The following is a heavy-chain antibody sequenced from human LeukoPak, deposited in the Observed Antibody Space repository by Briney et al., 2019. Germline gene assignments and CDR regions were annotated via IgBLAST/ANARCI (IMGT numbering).Heavy chain of an antibody. CDR2: IYYNGST. D-gene: IGHD3-22*01. J-gene: IGHJ4*02. Sequence: SETLSLICTVSGGSISSYYWSWIRQPPGKGLEWIGYIYYNGSTNYTPSLKSRVTISLDTSKNQFSLKLRSVTAADTAMYYCARAVVLYYDGSGYSTRFDYWGQGTLVTVSS. CDR1: GGSISSYY. CDR3: ARAVVLYYDGSGYSTRFDY. V-gene: IGHV4-59*01.